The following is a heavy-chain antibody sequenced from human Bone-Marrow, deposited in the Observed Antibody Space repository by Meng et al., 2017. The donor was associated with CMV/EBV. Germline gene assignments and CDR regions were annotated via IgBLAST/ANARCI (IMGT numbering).Heavy chain of an antibody. V-gene: IGHV3-30*09. Sequence: GESLKISCATSGFTFNDYAFHWVRQAPGKGLEWVAFISYDGSNKYYADSVKGRFAISRDSSRNTLYLQMNSLRAEDTAMYYCARVKAAAHEMMVITLDYWGHGILVTVSS. D-gene: IGHD2-21*01. CDR2: ISYDGSNK. J-gene: IGHJ4*01. CDR3: ARVKAAAHEMMVITLDY. CDR1: GFTFNDYA.